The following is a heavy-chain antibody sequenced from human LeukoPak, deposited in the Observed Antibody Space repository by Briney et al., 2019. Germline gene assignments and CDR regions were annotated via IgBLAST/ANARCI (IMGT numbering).Heavy chain of an antibody. J-gene: IGHJ3*02. D-gene: IGHD3-10*01. V-gene: IGHV3-74*01. CDR3: AREGDSLGAFDI. CDR1: GFTFSSYW. CDR2: VNGDGSSA. Sequence: GGSLRLSCAASGFTFSSYWMHWVRQAPGKGLVWVSRVNGDGSSANYADSVKGRFTISRDNSKNTLYLQMNSLRAEDTAVYYCAREGDSLGAFDIWGQGTMVTVSS.